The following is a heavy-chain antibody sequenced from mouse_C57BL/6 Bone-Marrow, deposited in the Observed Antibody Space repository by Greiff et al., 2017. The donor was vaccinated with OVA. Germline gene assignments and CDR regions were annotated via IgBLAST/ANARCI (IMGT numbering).Heavy chain of an antibody. D-gene: IGHD1-1*01. CDR2: ISYDGSN. Sequence: EVKVEESGPGLVKPSQSLSLTCSVTGYSITSGYYWNWIRQFPGNKLEWMGYISYDGSNNYNPSLQNRISITRDTSKNQFFLKLNSVTTEDTATYYCARGHYGSTPYWYFDVWGTGTTVTVSS. CDR3: ARGHYGSTPYWYFDV. J-gene: IGHJ1*03. V-gene: IGHV3-6*01. CDR1: GYSITSGYY.